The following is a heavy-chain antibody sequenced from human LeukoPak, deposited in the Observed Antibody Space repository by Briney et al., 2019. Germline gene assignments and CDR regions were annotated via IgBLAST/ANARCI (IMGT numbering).Heavy chain of an antibody. CDR1: GYSYTSYW. V-gene: IGHV5-51*01. J-gene: IGHJ5*02. D-gene: IGHD6-19*01. CDR2: IYPGDSDT. Sequence: GESLRISCKGSGYSYTSYWIGWVRQRPGKGLEWMGIIYPGDSDTRYSPSFQGQVTISADKSISTAYLQWSSLKASDTAMYYCARQGIAVVFSWFDPWGQGTLVTVSS. CDR3: ARQGIAVVFSWFDP.